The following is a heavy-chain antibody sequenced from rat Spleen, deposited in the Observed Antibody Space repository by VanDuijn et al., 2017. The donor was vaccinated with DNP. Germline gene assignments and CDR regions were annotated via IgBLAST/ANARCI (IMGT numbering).Heavy chain of an antibody. CDR2: INHSGHT. Sequence: EVQLQESGPGLVKPSQSLSLTCSVTGCSITSNYWAWIRKFPRDKMEWIGYINHSGHTGYNPSLRGRISITRDTSKNQFFLQLNSVTTEDTATYYCASYYYDGYYAMDAWGQGTSVAVSS. J-gene: IGHJ4*01. D-gene: IGHD1-12*02. V-gene: IGHV3-1*01. CDR1: GCSITSNY. CDR3: ASYYYDGYYAMDA.